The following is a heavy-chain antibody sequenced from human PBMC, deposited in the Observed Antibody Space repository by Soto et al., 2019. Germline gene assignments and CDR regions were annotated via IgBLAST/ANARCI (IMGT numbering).Heavy chain of an antibody. Sequence: PSQTLSLTCAISGDSVSSNSAAWNWIRQSPSRGLEWLGRTYYRSKWYNDYAVSVKSRITINPDTSKNQLSLQLNSVTPEDTAVYYCARTKTINDFWSGYYKYNWFDPWGQGTLVPVSS. V-gene: IGHV6-1*01. CDR2: TYYRSKWYN. J-gene: IGHJ5*02. CDR1: GDSVSSNSAA. CDR3: ARTKTINDFWSGYYKYNWFDP. D-gene: IGHD3-3*01.